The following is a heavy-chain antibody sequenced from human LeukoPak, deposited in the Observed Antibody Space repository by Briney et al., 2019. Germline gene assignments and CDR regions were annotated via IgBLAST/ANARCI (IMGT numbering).Heavy chain of an antibody. Sequence: GGSLRLSCAASGFTFSSYAMSWVRQAPGKGLEWVSAISGSGGSTYYADSVKGRFTISRDNSKNTLYLQMNSLRAEDTAVYYCAKARRHGSGRGYFDYWGQGTLVTVSS. V-gene: IGHV3-23*01. CDR3: AKARRHGSGRGYFDY. CDR2: ISGSGGST. D-gene: IGHD3-10*01. CDR1: GFTFSSYA. J-gene: IGHJ4*02.